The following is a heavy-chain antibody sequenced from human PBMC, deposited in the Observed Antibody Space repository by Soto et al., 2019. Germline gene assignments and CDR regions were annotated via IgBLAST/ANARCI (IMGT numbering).Heavy chain of an antibody. Sequence: QVQLVQSGTEVTKPGSSVQVSCKVSGDTFRSHVISGVRQVPGQGLDWMGGIIPIYGTVNYALKFLGRVPITADKSPSTAYMELRDLRPDDTGVYYCARDGGVTGMTTILDSWGQGTRLTVAP. CDR2: IIPIYGTV. J-gene: IGHJ4*02. CDR1: GDTFRSHV. CDR3: ARDGGVTGMTTILDS. V-gene: IGHV1-69*14. D-gene: IGHD4-4*01.